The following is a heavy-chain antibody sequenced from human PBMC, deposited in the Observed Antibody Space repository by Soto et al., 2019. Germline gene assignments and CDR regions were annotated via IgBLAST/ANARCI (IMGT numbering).Heavy chain of an antibody. J-gene: IGHJ4*02. V-gene: IGHV3-23*01. D-gene: IGHD6-6*01. Sequence: EVQLLESGGCLVQPGGSLRLSCVASGFTFSSYAMSWVRQATGKGLEWVSAISGSGGSTYYADSVKGRFTISRDNAKNTLYLQMNSLRAEDTAVYYCAKDPQEYSSSSLSDYWGQGTLVTVSS. CDR1: GFTFSSYA. CDR2: ISGSGGST. CDR3: AKDPQEYSSSSLSDY.